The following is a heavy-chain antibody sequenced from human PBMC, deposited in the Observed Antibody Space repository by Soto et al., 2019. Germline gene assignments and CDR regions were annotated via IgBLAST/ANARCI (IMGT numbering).Heavy chain of an antibody. V-gene: IGHV3-48*01. CDR2: ISSSSSTI. CDR3: ARERYCSSTSCYRYYYYYMDV. Sequence: EVQLVESGGGLVQPGGSLRLSCAASGFTFSSYSMNWVRQAPGKGLEWVSYISSSSSTIYYADSVKGRFTISRDNANNSLYLQMNSLRAEDTAVYYCARERYCSSTSCYRYYYYYMDVWGKGTTVTVSS. J-gene: IGHJ6*03. CDR1: GFTFSSYS. D-gene: IGHD2-2*02.